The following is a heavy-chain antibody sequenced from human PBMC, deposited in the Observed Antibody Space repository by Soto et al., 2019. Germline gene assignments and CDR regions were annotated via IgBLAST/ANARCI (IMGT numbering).Heavy chain of an antibody. CDR1: GGSFSGYY. D-gene: IGHD5-18*01. CDR3: ARSGYSYGYPYYYYYGMDV. J-gene: IGHJ6*04. CDR2: INHSGST. Sequence: SETLSLTCAVYGGSFSGYYWSWIRQPPGKGLEWIGEINHSGSTNYNPSLKSRVTISVDTSKNQFSLKLSSVTAADTAVYYCARSGYSYGYPYYYYYGMDVWGKGTKVTVSS. V-gene: IGHV4-34*01.